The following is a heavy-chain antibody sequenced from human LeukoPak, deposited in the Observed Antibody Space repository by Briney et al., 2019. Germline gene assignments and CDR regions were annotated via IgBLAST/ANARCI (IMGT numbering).Heavy chain of an antibody. CDR2: IIPIFGTA. Sequence: SEKVSCKASGGTFSSYAISWVRQAPGQGLEWMRGIIPIFGTANYAQKFQGRVTITTDESTSTAYMELSSLRSEDTAVYYCARDGWYSSSPFDYWGQGTLVTVSS. D-gene: IGHD6-6*01. V-gene: IGHV1-69*05. CDR1: GGTFSSYA. J-gene: IGHJ4*02. CDR3: ARDGWYSSSPFDY.